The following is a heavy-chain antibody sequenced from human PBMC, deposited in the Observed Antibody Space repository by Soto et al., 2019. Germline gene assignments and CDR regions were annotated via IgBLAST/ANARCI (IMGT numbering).Heavy chain of an antibody. V-gene: IGHV4-31*03. CDR2: IYDNGGA. J-gene: IGHJ4*02. CDR3: ARVKGGTTRRAFDS. CDR1: GDSISSGGYY. Sequence: QVQLQESGPGLVKPSQTLSLTCTVSGDSISSGGYYWSWISQHPGKGLEWIGYIYDNGGAYYSPSLRGRVVISLDRSENQFSLRLSSVTAADTAVYYCARVKGGTTRRAFDSWGQGTLVTVSS. D-gene: IGHD1-7*01.